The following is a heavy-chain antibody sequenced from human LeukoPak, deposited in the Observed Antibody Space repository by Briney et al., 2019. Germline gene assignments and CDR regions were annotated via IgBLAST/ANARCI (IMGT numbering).Heavy chain of an antibody. CDR1: GFIFSTYW. CDR3: ARDNNYGWDY. CDR2: IKQDGSAK. D-gene: IGHD5-18*01. V-gene: IGHV3-7*04. Sequence: GGPLRLSCAASGFIFSTYWMSWVRQAPGKGLEWVANIKQDGSAKYYVDSVKGRFTISRDNAKKSLYLQMNSLRAEDTAVYYCARDNNYGWDYWGQGTLVTVSS. J-gene: IGHJ4*02.